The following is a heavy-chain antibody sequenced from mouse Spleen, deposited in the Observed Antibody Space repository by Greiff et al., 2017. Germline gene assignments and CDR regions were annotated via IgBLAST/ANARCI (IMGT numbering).Heavy chain of an antibody. J-gene: IGHJ2*01. Sequence: VHLVESGPGLVAPSQSLSITCTVSGFSLTGYGVNWVRKPPGKGLEWLGMIWGDGSTDYTSALKSRLSISKDNSKSQVFLKMNSLQTDDTARYYCARDEGGHYGGIFDYWGQGTTLTVSS. CDR3: ARDEGGHYGGIFDY. V-gene: IGHV2-6-7*01. CDR2: IWGDGST. CDR1: GFSLTGYG. D-gene: IGHD1-1*01.